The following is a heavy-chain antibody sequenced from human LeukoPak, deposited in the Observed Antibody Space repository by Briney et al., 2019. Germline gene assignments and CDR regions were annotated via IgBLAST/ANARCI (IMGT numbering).Heavy chain of an antibody. J-gene: IGHJ4*02. CDR1: GYTFTNYA. Sequence: ASVKVSCKAPGYTFTNYAISWVRQAPGQGLEWMGWISAYNDNTNYAQKFQGGVTMTTDTSTSTAYMELRSLRSDDTAVYYCARDVGEGYCSGGSCSDYWGQGTLVTVSS. CDR3: ARDVGEGYCSGGSCSDY. V-gene: IGHV1-18*01. D-gene: IGHD2-15*01. CDR2: ISAYNDNT.